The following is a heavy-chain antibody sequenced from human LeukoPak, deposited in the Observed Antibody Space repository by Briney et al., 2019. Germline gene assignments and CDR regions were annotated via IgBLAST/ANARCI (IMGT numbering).Heavy chain of an antibody. Sequence: PGGSLRLSCAASGFTFSSYAMSWVRQAPGKGLEWVSSISSSSSYIYYADSVKGRFTISRDNAKNSLYLQMNSLRAEDTAVYYCARTQEVPGYCSGGSCYRIDYWGQGTLVTVSS. D-gene: IGHD2-15*01. CDR2: ISSSSSYI. J-gene: IGHJ4*02. V-gene: IGHV3-21*01. CDR1: GFTFSSYA. CDR3: ARTQEVPGYCSGGSCYRIDY.